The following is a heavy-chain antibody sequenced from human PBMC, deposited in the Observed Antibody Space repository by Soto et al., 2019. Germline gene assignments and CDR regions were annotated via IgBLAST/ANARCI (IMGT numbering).Heavy chain of an antibody. Sequence: NPSETLSLTCTVSGGSISSSSYYWGLIRQPPGKGLEWIGSIYYSGSTYYNPSLKSRVTISVDTSKNQFSLKLSSVTAADTAVYYCARVPHNWNYYYGMDVWGQGTTVTVSS. J-gene: IGHJ6*02. CDR1: GGSISSSSYY. D-gene: IGHD1-1*01. CDR3: ARVPHNWNYYYGMDV. CDR2: IYYSGST. V-gene: IGHV4-39*01.